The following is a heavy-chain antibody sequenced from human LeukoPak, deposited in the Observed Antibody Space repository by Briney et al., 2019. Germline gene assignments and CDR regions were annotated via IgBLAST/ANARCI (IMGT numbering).Heavy chain of an antibody. Sequence: GDLRLSCAASGFIFSTYWMSWVRQAPGKGLEWVANINQDGSEEFYVDSVKGRFTISRDNAKKSLYLQMNSLRAEDTAVYYCASGQQLGYWGQGTLVTVSS. CDR2: INQDGSEE. V-gene: IGHV3-7*03. J-gene: IGHJ4*02. CDR1: GFIFSTYW. D-gene: IGHD6-13*01. CDR3: ASGQQLGY.